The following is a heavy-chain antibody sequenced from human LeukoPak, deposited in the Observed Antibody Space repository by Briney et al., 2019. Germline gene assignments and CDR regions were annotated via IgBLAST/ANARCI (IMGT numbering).Heavy chain of an antibody. V-gene: IGHV3-48*04. CDR3: ARGDSSSWYRYVDH. Sequence: HPGGSLRLSCAASGFTFSSYSMNWVRQAPGKGLEWVSYISRSSSTIYNAGSVKGRFTISRDNAKNSLYLQMNSLRAEDTAVYYCARGDSSSWYRYVDHWGQGILVTVSS. CDR1: GFTFSSYS. D-gene: IGHD6-13*01. CDR2: ISRSSSTI. J-gene: IGHJ4*02.